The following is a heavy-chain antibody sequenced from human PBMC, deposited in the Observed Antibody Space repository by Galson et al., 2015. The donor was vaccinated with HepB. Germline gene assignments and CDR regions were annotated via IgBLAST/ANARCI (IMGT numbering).Heavy chain of an antibody. CDR1: GFTFDDYA. V-gene: IGHV3-43D*03. CDR3: AKDYGYDSSGYYYSAFDY. D-gene: IGHD3-22*01. Sequence: SLRLSCAASGFTFDDYAMHWVRHAPGKGLEWVSLISWDGGSTYYADSVKGRFTISRDNSKNSLYLQMNSLRAEDTALYYCAKDYGYDSSGYYYSAFDYWGQGTLVTVSS. J-gene: IGHJ4*02. CDR2: ISWDGGST.